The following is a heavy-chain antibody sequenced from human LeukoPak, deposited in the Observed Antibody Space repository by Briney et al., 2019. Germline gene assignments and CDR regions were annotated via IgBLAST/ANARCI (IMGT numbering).Heavy chain of an antibody. CDR1: GFTFSSYS. CDR3: ARGFYSSSSLGY. CDR2: ISSSSSYI. D-gene: IGHD6-6*01. V-gene: IGHV3-21*01. Sequence: PGGSLRLSCAASGFTFSSYSMNWVRQAPGKGLEWVSSISSSSSYIYYADSVRGRFTISRDNAKNSLYLQMNSLRAEDTAVYYCARGFYSSSSLGYWGQGTLVTVSS. J-gene: IGHJ4*02.